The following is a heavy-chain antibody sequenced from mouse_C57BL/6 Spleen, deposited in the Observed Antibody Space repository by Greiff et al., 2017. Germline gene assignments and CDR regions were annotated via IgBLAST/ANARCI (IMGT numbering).Heavy chain of an antibody. CDR3: TKNPYWYFDV. CDR2: IRNKANNHAT. V-gene: IGHV6-6*01. J-gene: IGHJ1*03. Sequence: EVQVVESGGGLVQPGGSMKLSCAASGFTFSDAWMDWVRQSPEKGLEWVAEIRNKANNHATYYAESVKGRFTISREDSKSSVYLQMNSLRAEDTGIYYCTKNPYWYFDVWGTGTTVTVSS. CDR1: GFTFSDAW.